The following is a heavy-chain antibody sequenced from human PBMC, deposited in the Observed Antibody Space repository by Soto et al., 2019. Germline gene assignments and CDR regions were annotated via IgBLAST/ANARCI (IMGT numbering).Heavy chain of an antibody. J-gene: IGHJ4*02. CDR2: MNPNNGNA. Sequence: SVKDSCKASGFTFITYDFSWVRQAAGQGLEWMGWMNPNNGNAGFAQKFRGRINMTRDTSMSTAYLELSSLRSDDSAVYFCARRKERSGPYYLDLWGQGTQVTVSS. CDR3: ARRKERSGPYYLDL. CDR1: GFTFITYD. D-gene: IGHD6-25*01. V-gene: IGHV1-8*01.